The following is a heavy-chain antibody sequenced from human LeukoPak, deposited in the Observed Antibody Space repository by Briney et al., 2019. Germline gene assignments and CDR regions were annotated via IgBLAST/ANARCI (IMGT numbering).Heavy chain of an antibody. CDR1: GFTFSSFS. D-gene: IGHD6-13*01. Sequence: GGSLRLSCAASGFTFSSFSMNWVRQAPGKGLEWVSFITGSSSTIYYADSVKGRFTISRDNAKNSLYLQMNSLRAEDTAVYYCARDRYSSSWYSDYWGQGTLVTVSS. CDR2: ITGSSSTI. V-gene: IGHV3-48*01. J-gene: IGHJ4*02. CDR3: ARDRYSSSWYSDY.